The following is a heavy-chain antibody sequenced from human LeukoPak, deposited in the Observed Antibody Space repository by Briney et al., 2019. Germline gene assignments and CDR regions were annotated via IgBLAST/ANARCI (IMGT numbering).Heavy chain of an antibody. D-gene: IGHD6-13*01. CDR2: LYHTGST. CDR3: ARQITTSASSWRFNWFNP. J-gene: IGHJ5*02. CDR1: GPYINSSGYY. V-gene: IGHV4-39*01. Sequence: PSETLSLTCSVSGPYINSSGYYWAWTRQPPGKGLEWIATLYHTGSTYYNPSPKRRVTISVGTSNSHFSLKLTSATATDTRVYYCARQITTSASSWRFNWFNPWGQGTLVTVSS.